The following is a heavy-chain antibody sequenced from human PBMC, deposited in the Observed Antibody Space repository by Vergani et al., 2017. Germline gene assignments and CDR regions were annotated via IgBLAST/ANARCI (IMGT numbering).Heavy chain of an antibody. CDR1: GFSLSTSGVG. V-gene: IGHV2-5*01. Sequence: QITLKESGPTLVNPTQTLTLTCTFSGFSLSTSGVGVGWIRQPPGKALEWLALIYWNDDKLYSPSLKSRLTITKDTSKNQVVLTMTNMDPVNTATYFCARRRDRPAMAAAGDLDDWGQGTLVTVSS. D-gene: IGHD6-13*01. CDR2: IYWNDDK. CDR3: ARRRDRPAMAAAGDLDD. J-gene: IGHJ4*02.